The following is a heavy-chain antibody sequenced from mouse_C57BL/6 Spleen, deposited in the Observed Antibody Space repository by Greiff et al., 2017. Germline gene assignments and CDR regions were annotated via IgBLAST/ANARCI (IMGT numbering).Heavy chain of an antibody. J-gene: IGHJ4*01. CDR2: INPCCGGT. Sequence: VQLVESGAELVRPGTSVKVSCKASGYAFTNYLIEWVKQRPAQGLEWIGVINPCCGGTNYNEKFKGKATLTADKSSSTAYMQLSSLTSEGSAVVCCTRHVGAMDYWGQGTSVTVSA. CDR3: TRHVGAMDY. V-gene: IGHV1-54*01. CDR1: GYAFTNYL.